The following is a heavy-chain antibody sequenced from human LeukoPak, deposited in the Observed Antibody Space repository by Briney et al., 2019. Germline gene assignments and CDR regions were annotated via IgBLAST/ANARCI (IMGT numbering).Heavy chain of an antibody. J-gene: IGHJ6*02. CDR3: ARHRNAVAGTGAYYYYGMDV. CDR1: GGSISSSRYY. D-gene: IGHD6-19*01. Sequence: SETLSLTCTVSGGSISSSRYYWGWIRQPPGKGLEWIGSIHYSGSTYYNPSLKSRVTVSVDTSENQFSLKLSSVTAADTAVYYCARHRNAVAGTGAYYYYGMDVWGQGTTVTVSS. CDR2: IHYSGST. V-gene: IGHV4-39*01.